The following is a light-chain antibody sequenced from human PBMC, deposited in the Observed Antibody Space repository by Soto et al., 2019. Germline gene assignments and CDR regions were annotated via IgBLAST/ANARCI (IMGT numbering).Light chain of an antibody. V-gene: IGKV3-15*01. CDR3: QHYNTVAQT. CDR1: QSISSN. J-gene: IGKJ1*01. Sequence: EVVMTQSPVTLSVSPGERATLSCRASQSISSNLAWYQQKPGQAPRLLIYDASTRATGIPVRFSGSGSGTEFTLTISSLQPEDFAIYYCQHYNTVAQTFGQGTKVDLK. CDR2: DAS.